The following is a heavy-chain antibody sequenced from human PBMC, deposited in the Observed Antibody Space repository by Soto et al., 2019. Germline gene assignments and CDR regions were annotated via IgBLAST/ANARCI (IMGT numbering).Heavy chain of an antibody. CDR1: GFTFSSYG. D-gene: IGHD1-26*01. Sequence: SLRLSCAASGFTFSSYGMHWVRQAPGKGLEWVAVISYDGSNKYYADSVKGRFTISRDNSKNTLYLQMNSLRAEDTAVYYCAKALGGHFDYWGQGTLVTVSS. CDR3: AKALGGHFDY. V-gene: IGHV3-30*18. J-gene: IGHJ4*02. CDR2: ISYDGSNK.